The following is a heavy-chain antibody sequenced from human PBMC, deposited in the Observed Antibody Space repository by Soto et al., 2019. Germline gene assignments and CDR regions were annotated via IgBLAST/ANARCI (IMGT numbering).Heavy chain of an antibody. V-gene: IGHV3-33*06. CDR1: GFTFSSYG. CDR3: AKLPWADYGGIFDP. Sequence: GGSLRLSCAASGFTFSSYGMHWVRQAPGRGLEWVAVIWSDGSNKYYADSVKGRFTISRDNSKNTLYLQMNSLRAEDTAVYYCAKLPWADYGGIFDPWGQGTLVTVSS. D-gene: IGHD4-17*01. CDR2: IWSDGSNK. J-gene: IGHJ5*02.